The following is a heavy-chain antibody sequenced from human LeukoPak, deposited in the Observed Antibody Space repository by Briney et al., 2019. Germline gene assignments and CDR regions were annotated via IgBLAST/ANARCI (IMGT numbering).Heavy chain of an antibody. CDR3: ARESYYYDSSGYWYYFDY. CDR2: IYYSGSS. V-gene: IGHV4-31*03. Sequence: TLSLTCTVSGGSISSGGYYWSWIRQHPGKGLEWIGYIYYSGSSYYNPSLKSRVTISVDTSKNQFSLKLSSVTAADTAVYYCARESYYYDSSGYWYYFDYWGQGTLVTVSS. J-gene: IGHJ4*02. CDR1: GGSISSGGYY. D-gene: IGHD3-22*01.